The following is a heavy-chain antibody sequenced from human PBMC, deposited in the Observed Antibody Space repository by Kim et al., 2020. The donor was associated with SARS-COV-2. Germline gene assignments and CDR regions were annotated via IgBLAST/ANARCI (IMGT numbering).Heavy chain of an antibody. CDR1: GYTFTSYG. D-gene: IGHD3-10*01. CDR3: ARACKLLWFGELLPQSYYFDY. Sequence: ASVKVSCKASGYTFTSYGISWVRQAPGQGLEWMGWISAYNANTNYALKLQGRVTMTTDTSTSTAYMELRSLRSDDTAVYYCARACKLLWFGELLPQSYYFDYWGQGTLVTVSS. V-gene: IGHV1-18*01. J-gene: IGHJ4*02. CDR2: ISAYNANT.